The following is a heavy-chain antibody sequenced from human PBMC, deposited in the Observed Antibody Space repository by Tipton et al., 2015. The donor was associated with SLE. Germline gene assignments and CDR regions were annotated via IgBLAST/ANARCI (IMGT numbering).Heavy chain of an antibody. D-gene: IGHD4-23*01. CDR1: GFCFTSYT. Sequence: SLRLSCAASGFCFTSYTMSWVRQAPGKGLEWVAKLKEDESEISYVDSVKGRFTISRDNAKNSLYLQMNSLRAEDTGVYYCARGGKVRFDRWGQGTLATVVS. V-gene: IGHV3-7*04. CDR3: ARGGKVRFDR. CDR2: LKEDESEI. J-gene: IGHJ4*02.